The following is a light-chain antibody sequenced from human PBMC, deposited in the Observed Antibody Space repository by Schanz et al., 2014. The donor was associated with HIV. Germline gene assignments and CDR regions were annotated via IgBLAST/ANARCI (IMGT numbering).Light chain of an antibody. CDR2: GAS. J-gene: IGKJ2*01. Sequence: ETVMTQSPATLSVSPGEGVTLSCRASQSVSTRSAWYQQKPGQAPRLLIYGASTRATGIPVRFSGSGSGTEFTLTISSLEPEDFAVYYCQQRSNWPHTFGQGTKLEIK. CDR1: QSVSTR. CDR3: QQRSNWPHT. V-gene: IGKV3-15*01.